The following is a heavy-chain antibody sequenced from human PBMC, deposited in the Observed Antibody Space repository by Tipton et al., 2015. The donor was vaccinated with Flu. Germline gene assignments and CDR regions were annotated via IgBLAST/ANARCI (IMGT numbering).Heavy chain of an antibody. CDR1: EFTFSGYW. CDR2: IKQDGSEK. CDR3: ARHCSGGNCYSWGPPYYYGMDV. Sequence: SLRLSCVGPEFTFSGYWMSWVRQAPGKGLEWVASIKQDGSEKYYVDSVKGRFTISRDNAKNSLFLEMSSLRGEDTAVYYCARHCSGGNCYSWGPPYYYGMDVWGQGTTITVSS. V-gene: IGHV3-7*01. D-gene: IGHD2-15*01. J-gene: IGHJ6*02.